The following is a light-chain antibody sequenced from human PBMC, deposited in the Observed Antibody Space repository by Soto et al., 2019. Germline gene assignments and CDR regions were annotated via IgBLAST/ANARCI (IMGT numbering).Light chain of an antibody. J-gene: IGKJ2*01. Sequence: EILLTQSPGTLSLSPGERATLSCRASPSISSDSLAWYQQKPGQSPRLLIYGASSRATGVPDRFSGSGSGTDFTLTISRLEPEDFAVYYCQQYGNSPYTFGQGTKLEIK. CDR2: GAS. CDR1: PSISSDS. V-gene: IGKV3-20*01. CDR3: QQYGNSPYT.